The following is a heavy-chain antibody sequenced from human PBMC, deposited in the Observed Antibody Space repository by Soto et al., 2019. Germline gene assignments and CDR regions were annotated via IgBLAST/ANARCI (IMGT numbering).Heavy chain of an antibody. J-gene: IGHJ6*02. V-gene: IGHV3-30-3*01. CDR2: ISYDGSNK. D-gene: IGHD3-3*01. CDR1: GFTFSSYA. CDR3: ARDDTIFGVPTGGYYYYYGMDV. Sequence: PGGSLRLSCAASGFTFSSYAMRWVRQAPGKGLEWVAVISYDGSNKYYADSVKGRFTISRDNSKNTLYLQMNSLRAEDTAVYYCARDDTIFGVPTGGYYYYYGMDVWGQGTTVTVSS.